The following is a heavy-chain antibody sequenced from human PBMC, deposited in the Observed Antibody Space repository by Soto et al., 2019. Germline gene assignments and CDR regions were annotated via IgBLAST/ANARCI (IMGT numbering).Heavy chain of an antibody. CDR3: ARDFLGVISYDRGGVLDF. D-gene: IGHD3-22*01. V-gene: IGHV3-48*02. CDR1: GFTFSSYS. J-gene: IGHJ4*02. CDR2: ISSSSSTI. Sequence: GGSLRLSCAASGFTFSSYSMNWVRQAPGKGLEWVSYISSSSSTIYYADSVKGRFTISRDNAKNSLYLQMNSLRDEDTAVYYCARDFLGVISYDRGGVLDFWGQGTLVTVSS.